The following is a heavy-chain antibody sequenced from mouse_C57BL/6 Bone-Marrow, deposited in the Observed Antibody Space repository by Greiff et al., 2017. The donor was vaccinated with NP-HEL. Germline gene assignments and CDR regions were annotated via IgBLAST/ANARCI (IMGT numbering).Heavy chain of an antibody. V-gene: IGHV5-6*01. CDR1: GFTFSSYG. CDR2: ISSGGSYT. J-gene: IGHJ1*03. Sequence: EVKLQESGGDLVKPGGSLKLSCAASGFTFSSYGMSWVRQTPDKRLEWVATISSGGSYTYYLDSVKGRFTISRDNAKNTLYLQMSSLKSEDTAMYYCARHPLDVWGTGTTVTVSS. CDR3: ARHPLDV.